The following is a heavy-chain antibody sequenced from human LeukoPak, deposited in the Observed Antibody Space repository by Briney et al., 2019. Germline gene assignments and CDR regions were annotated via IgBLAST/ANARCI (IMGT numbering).Heavy chain of an antibody. V-gene: IGHV3-23*01. CDR1: GFTFNNYA. CDR2: IGGGGVPT. D-gene: IGHD3-10*01. CDR3: ARESDSGCYYDFDH. J-gene: IGHJ4*02. Sequence: HPGGSLGLSFTAYGFTFNNYATNWGRQAPGKGVEWGSSIGGGGVPTIYAESVQGRFTVSRDTSKNTLYLQMNNLRPDDTAVYHCARESDSGCYYDFDHWGQGSPVTVSS.